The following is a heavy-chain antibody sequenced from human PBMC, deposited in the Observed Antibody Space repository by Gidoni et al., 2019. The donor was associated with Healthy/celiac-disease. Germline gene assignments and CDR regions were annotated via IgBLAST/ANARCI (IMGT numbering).Heavy chain of an antibody. D-gene: IGHD5-12*01. V-gene: IGHV3-23*01. CDR2: ISGSGGST. J-gene: IGHJ6*02. Sequence: EVQLLESGGGLVQHGGSLRLSCAASGFTFSSYAMSWVRQAPGKGLEWVSAISGSGGSTYDADSVKGRFTISRDNTKNTLYLQMNSLRAEDTAVYYCAKSGGYEDYYYYGMDVWGQGTTVTVSS. CDR1: GFTFSSYA. CDR3: AKSGGYEDYYYYGMDV.